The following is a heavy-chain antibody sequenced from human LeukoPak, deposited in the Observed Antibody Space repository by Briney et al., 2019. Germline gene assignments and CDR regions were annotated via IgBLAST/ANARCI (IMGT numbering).Heavy chain of an antibody. CDR3: ARVGYWQQLVDY. CDR1: GGSFSGYY. Sequence: KTSETLSLTCAVYGGSFSGYYWSWIRQAPGKGLEWIGEINHSGSTNYNPSLKSRVTISVDTSKNQFSLKLSSVTTADTAVYYCARVGYWQQLVDYWGQGTLVTVSS. CDR2: INHSGST. V-gene: IGHV4-34*01. D-gene: IGHD6-13*01. J-gene: IGHJ4*02.